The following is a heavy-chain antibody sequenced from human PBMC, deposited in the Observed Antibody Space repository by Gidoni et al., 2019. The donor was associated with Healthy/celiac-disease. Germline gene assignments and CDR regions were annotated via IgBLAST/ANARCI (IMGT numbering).Heavy chain of an antibody. D-gene: IGHD5-18*01. V-gene: IGHV3-21*01. CDR3: ARDPGDTAVYYYGMDV. J-gene: IGHJ6*02. CDR2: ISSSSSYI. CDR1: GFTFSSYS. Sequence: EVQLVESGGGLVKPGGSLRLSCAASGFTFSSYSMNWVRQAPGKGLELVSSISSSSSYIYYAASVKGRFTISRDNAKNSLYLQMNSLRAEDTAVYYCARDPGDTAVYYYGMDVWGQGTTVTVSS.